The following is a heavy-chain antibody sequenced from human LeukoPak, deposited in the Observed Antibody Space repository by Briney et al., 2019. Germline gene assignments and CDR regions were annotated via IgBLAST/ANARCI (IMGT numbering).Heavy chain of an antibody. D-gene: IGHD1-26*01. J-gene: IGHJ4*02. CDR3: ARHSGSSPHYFDY. CDR1: GGSISSYY. Sequence: SETLSLTCTVSGGSISSYYWSWLRQPPGKGLEWIGFIYYSGSTHYKSSLKSRVTISVDTSRNKFSLRLSSVTAADTAVYYCARHSGSSPHYFDYWGQGTLVTVSS. CDR2: IYYSGST. V-gene: IGHV4-59*08.